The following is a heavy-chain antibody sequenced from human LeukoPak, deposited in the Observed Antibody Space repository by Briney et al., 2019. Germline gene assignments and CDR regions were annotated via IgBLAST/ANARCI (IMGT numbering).Heavy chain of an antibody. J-gene: IGHJ3*01. V-gene: IGHV3-53*01. Sequence: PGGSLRLSCAASGLTVSSNHMSWVRQAPGKGLKWVSIIYSGGTTYYADSVKGRFTISRDNSKNTLYLQMNTLRAEDTAVYYCARDADYGGSPDAFDVWGRGTIVTVSS. CDR2: IYSGGTT. CDR3: ARDADYGGSPDAFDV. D-gene: IGHD4-23*01. CDR1: GLTVSSNH.